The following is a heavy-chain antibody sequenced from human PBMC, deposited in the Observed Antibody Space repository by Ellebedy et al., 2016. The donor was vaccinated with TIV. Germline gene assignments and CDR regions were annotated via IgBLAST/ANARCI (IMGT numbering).Heavy chain of an antibody. CDR1: GYTFSSYG. Sequence: AASVKVSCKASGYTFSSYGISWVRQAPGQGLEWMGWISAYNGNTNYAQKVQGRVTMTTDTSTSTAYMELRGLRSDDTAVYYCARVRSGSYYDYWGQGTLVTVSS. J-gene: IGHJ4*02. D-gene: IGHD1-26*01. CDR2: ISAYNGNT. CDR3: ARVRSGSYYDY. V-gene: IGHV1-18*01.